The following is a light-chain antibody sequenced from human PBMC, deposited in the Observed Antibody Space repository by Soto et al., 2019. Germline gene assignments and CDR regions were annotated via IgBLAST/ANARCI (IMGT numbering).Light chain of an antibody. CDR3: QTWGTGIHWV. J-gene: IGLJ3*02. Sequence: VVTQSPSASASLGASVKLTCTLSSGHSSYAIAWHQQQPEKGPRYLMKLNSDGSHSKGDGIPDRFSGSSSGAERYLTISSLQSEDEADYYCQTWGTGIHWVFGGGTKLTVL. V-gene: IGLV4-69*01. CDR2: LNSDGSH. CDR1: SGHSSYA.